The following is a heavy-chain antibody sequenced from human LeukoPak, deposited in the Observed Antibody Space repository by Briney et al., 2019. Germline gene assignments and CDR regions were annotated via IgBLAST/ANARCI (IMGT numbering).Heavy chain of an antibody. J-gene: IGHJ4*02. V-gene: IGHV3-74*01. Sequence: GGSLRLSCAASGFTFSSSAMSWVRQPPGKGLVWVSRINTDGSSTTYADSVKGRFTISRDNARNTLYLQVSSLRAEDTSVYYCARQSYYYDSSGYYHDYWGQGTLVTVSS. D-gene: IGHD3-22*01. CDR1: GFTFSSSA. CDR3: ARQSYYYDSSGYYHDY. CDR2: INTDGSST.